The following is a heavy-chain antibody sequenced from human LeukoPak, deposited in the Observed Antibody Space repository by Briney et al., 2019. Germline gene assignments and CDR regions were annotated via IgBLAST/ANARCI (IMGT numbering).Heavy chain of an antibody. D-gene: IGHD1-26*01. J-gene: IGHJ4*02. V-gene: IGHV4-4*02. CDR3: ARGRWELLSYFDY. Sequence: SETLSLTCAVSGGSISSSNWWSWVRQPPGKGLEWIGEIYYSGSTNYNPSLKSRVTISVDKSKNQFSLKLSSVTAADTAVYYCARGRWELLSYFDYWGQGTLVTVSS. CDR1: GGSISSSNW. CDR2: IYYSGST.